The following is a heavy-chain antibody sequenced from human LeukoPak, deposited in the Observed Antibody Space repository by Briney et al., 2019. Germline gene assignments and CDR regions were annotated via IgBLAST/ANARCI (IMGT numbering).Heavy chain of an antibody. Sequence: SETLSLTCTVSGYSISSGYYWGWIRQPPGKGLEWIGRISTSGSTSYNPSLKSRVTMSVDTSKNQFSLKLSSVTAADTAVYYCARKSDYFDYWGQGTLITVSS. D-gene: IGHD3-3*01. J-gene: IGHJ4*02. CDR1: GYSISSGYY. CDR3: ARKSDYFDY. CDR2: ISTSGST. V-gene: IGHV4-38-2*02.